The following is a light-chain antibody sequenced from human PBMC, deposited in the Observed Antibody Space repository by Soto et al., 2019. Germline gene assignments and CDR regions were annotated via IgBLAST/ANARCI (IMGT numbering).Light chain of an antibody. CDR2: GAS. CDR3: QHYNSYSEA. V-gene: IGKV3-15*01. J-gene: IGKJ1*01. CDR1: QSVSSN. Sequence: EFVLTQSACTLSLSPGERAALSCRASQSVSSNLAWYQQKHGQAPRLLIYGASTTATGIPARFSGSGYGTEFNLTISSLQTDDFATYYCQHYNSYSEAFGQGTKVDIK.